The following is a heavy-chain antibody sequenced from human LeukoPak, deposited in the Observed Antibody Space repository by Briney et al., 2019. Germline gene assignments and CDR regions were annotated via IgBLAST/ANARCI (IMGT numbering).Heavy chain of an antibody. CDR3: ARVPNCSSTSCYGYDAFDI. V-gene: IGHV4-34*01. CDR1: GFTVSSNY. CDR2: INHGGST. J-gene: IGHJ3*02. Sequence: GSLRLSCAASGFTVSSNYVSWVRQPPGKGLEWIGEINHGGSTNCNPSLKSRVTISVDTSKNQFSLKLSSVTAAGTAVYYCARVPNCSSTSCYGYDAFDIWGQGTMVTVSS. D-gene: IGHD2-2*01.